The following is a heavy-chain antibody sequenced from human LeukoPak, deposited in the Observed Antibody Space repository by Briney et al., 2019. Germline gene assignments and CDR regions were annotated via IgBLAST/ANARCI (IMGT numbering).Heavy chain of an antibody. CDR3: ARVVSGYSLDY. V-gene: IGHV3-30-3*01. CDR1: GFTFSSYA. CDR2: ISYDGSNK. Sequence: GRSLRLSCAASGFTFSSYAMHWVRQAPGKGLEWVAVISYDGSNKYYADSVKGRFTISRDNSKNTPYLQMNSLRAEDTAVYYCARVVSGYSLDYWGQGTLVTVSS. D-gene: IGHD3-22*01. J-gene: IGHJ4*02.